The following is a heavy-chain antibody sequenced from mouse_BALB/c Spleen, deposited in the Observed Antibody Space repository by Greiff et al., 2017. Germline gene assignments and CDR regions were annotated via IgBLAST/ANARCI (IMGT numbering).Heavy chain of an antibody. CDR3: ARSSYYGNSGDY. J-gene: IGHJ2*01. D-gene: IGHD2-10*01. V-gene: IGHV14-3*02. CDR1: GFNIKDTY. Sequence: EVKVVESGAELVKPGASVKLSCTASGFNIKDTYMHWVKQRPEQGLEWIGRIDPANGNTKYDPKFQGKATITADTSSNTAYLQLSSLTSEDTAVYYCARSSYYGNSGDYWGQGTTLTVSS. CDR2: IDPANGNT.